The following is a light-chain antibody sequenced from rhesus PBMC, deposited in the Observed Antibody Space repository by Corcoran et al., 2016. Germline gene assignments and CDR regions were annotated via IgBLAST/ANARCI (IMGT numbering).Light chain of an antibody. CDR3: TQYDSIPRT. Sequence: DIQMTQSPSSLSASVGDTVTITCRASQSISSWLAWYQQKPGKAPNLLIYNASSLQSGVPSRFSGSGSWTDFTLAIRSLQSEDFATYYCTQYDSIPRTFGQETKVEIK. CDR1: QSISSW. J-gene: IGKJ1*01. V-gene: IGKV1-22*01. CDR2: NAS.